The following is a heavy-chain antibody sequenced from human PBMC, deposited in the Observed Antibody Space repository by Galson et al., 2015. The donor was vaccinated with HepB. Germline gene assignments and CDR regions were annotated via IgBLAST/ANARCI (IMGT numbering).Heavy chain of an antibody. J-gene: IGHJ4*02. D-gene: IGHD2-15*01. CDR2: IYYSGST. Sequence: ETLSLTCTVSGGSISSSSYYWGWIRQPPGKGLEWIGSIYYSGSTYYNPSLKSRVTISVDTSKNQFSLKLSSVTAADTAVYYCASRPTYCSGGSCPDYWGQGTLVTVSS. CDR1: GGSISSSSYY. V-gene: IGHV4-39*01. CDR3: ASRPTYCSGGSCPDY.